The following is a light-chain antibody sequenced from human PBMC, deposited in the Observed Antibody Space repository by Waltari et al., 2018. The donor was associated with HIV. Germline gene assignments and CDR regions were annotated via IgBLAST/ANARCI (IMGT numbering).Light chain of an antibody. Sequence: QSVLTPPPSASGTPGQRVTISCSGSRSNIGSNTVNWYQQLPGTAPKLLIYSNNQRPSGVPDRFSGSKSGTSASLAIRGLQSEDEADYYCAAWDDSLNGVVFGGGTKLTVL. CDR1: RSNIGSNT. J-gene: IGLJ2*01. CDR2: SNN. CDR3: AAWDDSLNGVV. V-gene: IGLV1-44*01.